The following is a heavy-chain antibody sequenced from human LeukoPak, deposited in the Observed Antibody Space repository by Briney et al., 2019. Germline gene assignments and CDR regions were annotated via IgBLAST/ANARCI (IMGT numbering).Heavy chain of an antibody. CDR1: GFTFSSYW. J-gene: IGHJ4*02. D-gene: IGHD5-18*01. CDR2: INHNGNVN. CDR3: ARGLGYSYGYGIDY. Sequence: GGSLRLSCAASGFTFSSYWMNWARQAPGKGLEWVASINHNGNVNYYVDSVKGRFTISRDNAKYSLYLQMSNLRAEDTAVYSCARGLGYSYGYGIDYWGQGTLVIASS. V-gene: IGHV3-7*01.